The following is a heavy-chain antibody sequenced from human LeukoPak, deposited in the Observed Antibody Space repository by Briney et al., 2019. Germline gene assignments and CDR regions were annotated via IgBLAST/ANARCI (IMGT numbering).Heavy chain of an antibody. D-gene: IGHD3-22*01. Sequence: GGSLRLSCAASGFTFSSYGMHWVRQAPGKGLEWVSAISGSGGSTYYADSVKGRFTISRDNSKNTLYLQMNSLRAEDTAVYYCAKDYYDSSGYYEDAFDIWGQGTMVTVSS. CDR3: AKDYYDSSGYYEDAFDI. J-gene: IGHJ3*02. CDR1: GFTFSSYG. V-gene: IGHV3-23*01. CDR2: ISGSGGST.